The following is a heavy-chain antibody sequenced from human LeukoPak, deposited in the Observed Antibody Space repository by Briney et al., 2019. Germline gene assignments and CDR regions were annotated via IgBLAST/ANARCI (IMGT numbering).Heavy chain of an antibody. D-gene: IGHD6-13*01. CDR2: ISAYNGNT. CDR1: GYTFSSYG. J-gene: IGHJ3*02. Sequence: ASVKVSCKASGYTFSSYGINWVRQAPGQGLEWMGWISAYNGNTKYAEKLQGRVTMTTDTSTSTAYMELRSLRSDDTAVYYCARDKRIAAAGDDAFDIWGQGTMVTVSS. V-gene: IGHV1-18*01. CDR3: ARDKRIAAAGDDAFDI.